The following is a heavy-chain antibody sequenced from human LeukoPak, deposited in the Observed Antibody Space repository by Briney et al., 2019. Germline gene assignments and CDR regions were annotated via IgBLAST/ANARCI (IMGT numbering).Heavy chain of an antibody. Sequence: ASVKVSCKASGYTFTGYYMHWVRQAPGQGLEWMGRINPNSGGTNYAQKFQGRVTMTRDTSISTAYMELSSLRSEDTAVYYCARDSSEFRSLLFHWGQGTLVTVSS. CDR1: GYTFTGYY. D-gene: IGHD1-14*01. CDR2: INPNSGGT. V-gene: IGHV1-2*06. J-gene: IGHJ1*01. CDR3: ARDSSEFRSLLFH.